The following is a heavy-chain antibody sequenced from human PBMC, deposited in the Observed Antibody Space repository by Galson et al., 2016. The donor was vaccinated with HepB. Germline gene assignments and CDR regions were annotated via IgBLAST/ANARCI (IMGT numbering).Heavy chain of an antibody. CDR2: ISGRSSYI. V-gene: IGHV3-21*01. CDR3: ARVSPVDYYYYMDV. Sequence: SLRLSCAASTFTFSDYSMNWVRQAPGKGLEWVSLISGRSSYIYYADSVEGRFTVSRDNAKNSLYLQMNSLRAEDTAVYYRARVSPVDYYYYMDVWGRGTTVTVS. CDR1: TFTFSDYS. J-gene: IGHJ6*03.